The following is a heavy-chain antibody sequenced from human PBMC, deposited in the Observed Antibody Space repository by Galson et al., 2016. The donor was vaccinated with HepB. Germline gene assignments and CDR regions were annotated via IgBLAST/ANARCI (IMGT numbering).Heavy chain of an antibody. D-gene: IGHD6-13*01. V-gene: IGHV4-31*03. CDR2: IYYSGST. CDR3: ARDPIAGAGYFDS. CDR1: GGSVSSGGHY. Sequence: TLSLTCTVSGGSVSSGGHYWSWIRQHPGKGLEWIGYIYYSGSTHYNPSLKSRVTISKDTSKNQFSLKLSSVTAADTAVYYCARDPIAGAGYFDSWGQGTLVTVSS. J-gene: IGHJ4*02.